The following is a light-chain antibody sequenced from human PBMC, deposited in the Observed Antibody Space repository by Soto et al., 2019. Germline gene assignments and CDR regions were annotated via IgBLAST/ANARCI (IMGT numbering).Light chain of an antibody. V-gene: IGLV1-44*01. CDR3: TAWAGSRTVVV. J-gene: IGLJ2*01. CDR2: NNN. Sequence: QSVLTQPPSASGTPGQWVTISCTGSSCNIGSNTVNWYQQLPGTAPKLLIYNNNQRPSGVPDRFSGSKSGTSASLTISGLQAEDEADYYCTAWAGSRTVVVFGGGTKLTVL. CDR1: SCNIGSNT.